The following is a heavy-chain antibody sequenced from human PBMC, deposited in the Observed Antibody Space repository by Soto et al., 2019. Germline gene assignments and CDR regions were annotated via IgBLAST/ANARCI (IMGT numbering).Heavy chain of an antibody. Sequence: GPLRLSCAASGFTFSDYYMSWMREAPGKGLEYISYISSSSGSTNYADAVKGRFTISRDNARNSLYLQMSSLRAEDTAVYYCARDRGGYDRLYYYHGMDVWGQGTTVTVSS. D-gene: IGHD5-12*01. J-gene: IGHJ6*02. CDR3: ARDRGGYDRLYYYHGMDV. V-gene: IGHV3-11*06. CDR2: ISSSSGST. CDR1: GFTFSDYY.